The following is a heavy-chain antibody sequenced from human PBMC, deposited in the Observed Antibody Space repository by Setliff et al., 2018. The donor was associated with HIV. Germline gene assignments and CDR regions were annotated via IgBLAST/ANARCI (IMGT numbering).Heavy chain of an antibody. J-gene: IGHJ4*02. CDR1: GGSISSSTYY. V-gene: IGHV4-39*07. CDR3: AILRGYSYGYFFDY. D-gene: IGHD5-18*01. Sequence: SETLSLTCTVSGGSISSSTYYWGWIRQPPGKGLEWIASIYQSGSTYYNPSLKSRVIISIDTSKNQFSLKLSSMTAADTAVYYCAILRGYSYGYFFDYWGQGMLVTVSS. CDR2: IYQSGST.